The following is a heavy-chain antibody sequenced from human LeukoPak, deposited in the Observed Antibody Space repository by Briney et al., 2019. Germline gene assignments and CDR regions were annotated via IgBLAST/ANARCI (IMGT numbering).Heavy chain of an antibody. CDR1: GYTFTSYY. J-gene: IGHJ6*03. CDR3: ARVVGGRSYMDV. D-gene: IGHD2-15*01. CDR2: INPSGGST. Sequence: GASVKVSCKASGYTFTSYYMHWVRQAPGQGLEWMGIINPSGGSTSYAQKFQGRVTMTRDTSTSTAYMELRSLRSDDTAVYYCARVVGGRSYMDVWGKGTTVTVSS. V-gene: IGHV1-46*01.